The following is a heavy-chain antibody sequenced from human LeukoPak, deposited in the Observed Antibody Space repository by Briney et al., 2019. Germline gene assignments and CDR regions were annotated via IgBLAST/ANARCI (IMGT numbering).Heavy chain of an antibody. D-gene: IGHD6-19*01. V-gene: IGHV1-69*05. CDR2: IIPNFGKA. Sequence: SVKVSCKASGGTFSRYDISWVRQAPGQGLEWMGGIIPNFGKANYAQKFQGRVTITTDESTSTAYMELSSLRSEDTAVYYCARVYLSIGHSSGWYFDYWGQGTLVTVSS. CDR3: ARVYLSIGHSSGWYFDY. J-gene: IGHJ4*02. CDR1: GGTFSRYD.